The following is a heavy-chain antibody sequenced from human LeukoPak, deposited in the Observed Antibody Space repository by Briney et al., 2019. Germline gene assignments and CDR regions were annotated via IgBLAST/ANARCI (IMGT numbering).Heavy chain of an antibody. Sequence: SGGSLRLSCAASGFTFSSYDMSWVRQAPGKGLEWVSGINKSGGGTYYADSVKGRFTMSRDNSKNTLFLQMNSLRAEGTAVYYCAKVTWSSSGSDYWGQGTLVTVSS. CDR3: AKVTWSSSGSDY. CDR2: INKSGGGT. CDR1: GFTFSSYD. J-gene: IGHJ4*02. V-gene: IGHV3-23*01. D-gene: IGHD6-19*01.